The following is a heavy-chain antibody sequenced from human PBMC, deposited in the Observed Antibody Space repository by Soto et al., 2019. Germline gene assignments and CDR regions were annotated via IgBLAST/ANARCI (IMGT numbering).Heavy chain of an antibody. Sequence: SETLSLPCTVSGGSISSYYWSWIRQPAGKGLEWIGRIYTSGSTNYNPSLKSRVTMSLDTSKNQFSLKLTSVTAADTALYYCARGNCSSPNCYSFSGYYGMDVWGQGTTVTVSS. CDR2: IYTSGST. V-gene: IGHV4-4*07. D-gene: IGHD2-2*01. J-gene: IGHJ6*02. CDR1: GGSISSYY. CDR3: ARGNCSSPNCYSFSGYYGMDV.